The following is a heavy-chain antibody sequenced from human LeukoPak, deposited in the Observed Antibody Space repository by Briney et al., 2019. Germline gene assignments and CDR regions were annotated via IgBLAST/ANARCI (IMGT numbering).Heavy chain of an antibody. Sequence: SETLSLTCSVSSDSISSGYYWGWIRQPPGKGLEWIGSIYHSGNTYYDPSLKSRVTISVDTSKNQFSLKLSSVTAADTAVYYCARGRYDYYDSSGYYPRAEYFQHWGQGTLVTVSS. D-gene: IGHD3-22*01. V-gene: IGHV4-38-2*02. CDR2: IYHSGNT. J-gene: IGHJ1*01. CDR1: SDSISSGYY. CDR3: ARGRYDYYDSSGYYPRAEYFQH.